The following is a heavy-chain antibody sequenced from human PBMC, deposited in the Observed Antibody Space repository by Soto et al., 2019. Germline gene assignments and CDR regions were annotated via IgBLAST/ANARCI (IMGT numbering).Heavy chain of an antibody. CDR3: TRELFFISPSTVTTAAY. J-gene: IGHJ4*02. CDR1: GYTFTSFG. D-gene: IGHD4-17*01. Sequence: VQLVQSGAEVKKPGASVRVSCKASGYTFTSFGLSWVRQAPGQGPEWMGWISPESDKATYAHKFQGRITMTTDTSTTTAYMDLRSLRSDDTAVYYCTRELFFISPSTVTTAAYWGQGTLVSVS. CDR2: ISPESDKA. V-gene: IGHV1-18*01.